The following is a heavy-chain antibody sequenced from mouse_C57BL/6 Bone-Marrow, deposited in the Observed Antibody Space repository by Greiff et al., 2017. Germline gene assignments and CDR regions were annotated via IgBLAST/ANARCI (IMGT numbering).Heavy chain of an antibody. CDR1: GYTFTSYG. Sequence: VKLLESGAELARPGASVKLSCKASGYTFTSYGISWVKQRTGQGLEWIGEIYPRSGNTYYNEKFKGKATLTADKSSSTAYMELRSLTSEDSAVYFCARDYYGSSHYYAMDYWVQGTSVTVSS. CDR2: IYPRSGNT. J-gene: IGHJ4*01. D-gene: IGHD1-1*01. V-gene: IGHV1-81*01. CDR3: ARDYYGSSHYYAMDY.